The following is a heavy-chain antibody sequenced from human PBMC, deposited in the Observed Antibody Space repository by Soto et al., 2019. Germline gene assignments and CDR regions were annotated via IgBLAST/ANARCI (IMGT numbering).Heavy chain of an antibody. D-gene: IGHD6-13*01. J-gene: IGHJ6*02. CDR3: ARDSGIAAAVPYYYYGMDV. V-gene: IGHV4-59*01. CDR1: GGSISSYY. Sequence: SETLSLTCTVSGGSISSYYWSWIRQPPGKGLEWIGYIYYSGSTNYNPSLKSRVTISVDTSKNQFSLKLSSVTAADTAVYYCARDSGIAAAVPYYYYGMDVWGQGTTVTVSS. CDR2: IYYSGST.